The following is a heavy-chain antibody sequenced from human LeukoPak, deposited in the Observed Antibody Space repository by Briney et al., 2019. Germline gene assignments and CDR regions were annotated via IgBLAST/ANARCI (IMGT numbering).Heavy chain of an antibody. CDR2: IYTSGST. V-gene: IGHV4-61*02. CDR1: GGSISSNIYY. Sequence: PSETLSLTCTVSGGSISSNIYYWSWIRQPAGKGLEWIGRIYTSGSTNYNPSLKSRVTISVDTSKNQFSLKLNSVTAADTAIYYCARADIAVAGTNFDYWGQGTLVTVSS. D-gene: IGHD6-19*01. CDR3: ARADIAVAGTNFDY. J-gene: IGHJ4*02.